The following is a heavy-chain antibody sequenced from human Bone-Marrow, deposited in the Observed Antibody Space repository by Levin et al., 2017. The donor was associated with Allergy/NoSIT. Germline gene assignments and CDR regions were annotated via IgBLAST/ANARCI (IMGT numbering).Heavy chain of an antibody. D-gene: IGHD2-15*01. CDR3: AKDTYTCSGGSCYFFDY. CDR2: ISLDGNTQ. CDR1: GFTFSNYA. V-gene: IGHV3-30*18. J-gene: IGHJ4*02. Sequence: PGGSLRLSCAVSGFTFSNYAMHWVRQAPGRGLEWVAFISLDGNTQYYADSVKGRFTFSRDNSNNTLHLQMNSLRVEDTAISYCAKDTYTCSGGSCYFFDYWGQGALVTVSS.